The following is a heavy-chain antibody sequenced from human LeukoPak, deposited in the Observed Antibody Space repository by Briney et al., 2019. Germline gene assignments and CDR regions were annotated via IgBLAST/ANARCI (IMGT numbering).Heavy chain of an antibody. D-gene: IGHD5-18*01. Sequence: GASVKVSCKASGGTFSSYAISWVRQAPGQGLEWMGIINPSGGSTSYAQKFQGRVTMTRDTSTSTVYMELSSLRSEDTAVYYCARGLGAKRGYSYGSSPFDYWGQGTLVTVSS. CDR2: INPSGGST. CDR3: ARGLGAKRGYSYGSSPFDY. CDR1: GGTFSSYA. J-gene: IGHJ4*02. V-gene: IGHV1-46*01.